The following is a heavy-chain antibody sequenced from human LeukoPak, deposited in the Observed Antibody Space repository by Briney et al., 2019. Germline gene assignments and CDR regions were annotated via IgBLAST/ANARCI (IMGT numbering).Heavy chain of an antibody. Sequence: NPSPTLSLTCTVSGASISSSSDAWGWIRQPPGKGLEWIGSIYDSGSTSYHPSVKSPFTISVDTSKIQFSLKLCSVTAADTAVYYCASTWDDILTGLNGYYFDYWGQGTLVTVSS. CDR3: ASTWDDILTGLNGYYFDY. CDR2: IYDSGST. V-gene: IGHV4-39*01. D-gene: IGHD3-9*01. CDR1: GASISSSSDA. J-gene: IGHJ4*02.